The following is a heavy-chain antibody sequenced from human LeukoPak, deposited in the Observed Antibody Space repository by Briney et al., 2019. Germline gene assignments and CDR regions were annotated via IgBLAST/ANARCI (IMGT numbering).Heavy chain of an antibody. CDR1: GFTFNTYV. CDR2: ISSNGAST. J-gene: IGHJ4*02. V-gene: IGHV3-64*01. D-gene: IGHD3-10*01. CDR3: ARIMIRGAPSDN. Sequence: GGSLRLSCAASGFTFNTYVLHWVRQAPGKGLEFVSAISSNGASTYYANSVKGRFTISRDNSKNTLYLQMGSLRAEDMAMYYCARIMIRGAPSDNWGQGTLVTVSS.